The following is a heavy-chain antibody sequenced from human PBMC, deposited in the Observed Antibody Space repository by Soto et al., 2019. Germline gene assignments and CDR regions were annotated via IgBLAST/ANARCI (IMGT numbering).Heavy chain of an antibody. CDR3: ARSAQWDGFDP. CDR2: ISYSGST. CDR1: AGSISTINYY. Sequence: QVQLQESGPGLVRPSQTLSLTCTVSAGSISTINYYWSWIRQHPEKGLEWIGYISYSGSTFYHSSLMSRVTFSLDTSKKQFSLTLTSVTAADTAVYYCARSAQWDGFDPWGQGTMVTVSS. J-gene: IGHJ3*01. D-gene: IGHD2-8*01. V-gene: IGHV4-31*03.